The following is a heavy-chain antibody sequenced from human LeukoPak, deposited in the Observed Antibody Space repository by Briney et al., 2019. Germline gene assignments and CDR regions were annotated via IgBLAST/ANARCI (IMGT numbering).Heavy chain of an antibody. J-gene: IGHJ6*04. CDR3: ARNAVPDRPFSGMDV. D-gene: IGHD2-2*01. CDR2: IIPIFGTA. CDR1: GGTFSSYA. Sequence: RASVKVSCKASGGTFSSYAISWVRQAPGQGLEWMGGIIPIFGTANYAQKFQGRVTITADESTSTAYMELSSLRSEDTAVYYCARNAVPDRPFSGMDVWGKGTTVTVSS. V-gene: IGHV1-69*13.